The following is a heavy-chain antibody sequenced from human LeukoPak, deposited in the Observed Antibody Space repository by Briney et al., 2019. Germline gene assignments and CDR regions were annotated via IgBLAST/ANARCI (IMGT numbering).Heavy chain of an antibody. V-gene: IGHV4-38-2*02. Sequence: SETLSLTCAVSGYSISSGYYWGWIRQPPGKGLEWIGSIYHSGSTYYNPSLKSRVTISVDTSKNQFSLKLSSVTAAHTAVYYCARDQYYYASSGYYYGDLGDYWGQGTLVTVSS. D-gene: IGHD3-22*01. J-gene: IGHJ4*02. CDR2: IYHSGST. CDR3: ARDQYYYASSGYYYGDLGDY. CDR1: GYSISSGYY.